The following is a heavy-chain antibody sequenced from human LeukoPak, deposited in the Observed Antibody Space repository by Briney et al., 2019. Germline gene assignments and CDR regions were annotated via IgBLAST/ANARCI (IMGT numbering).Heavy chain of an antibody. CDR3: ARDSGGGQFFDY. CDR1: GFTFSSYE. V-gene: IGHV3-48*03. CDR2: ISSSGSTI. D-gene: IGHD3-16*01. J-gene: IGHJ4*02. Sequence: GGSLRLSCAASGFTFSSYEMNWVRQAPGKGLXXVSYISSSGSTIYYADSVKGRFTISRDNAKNSLYLQMNCLRAEDTAVYYCARDSGGGQFFDYWGQGTLVTVSS.